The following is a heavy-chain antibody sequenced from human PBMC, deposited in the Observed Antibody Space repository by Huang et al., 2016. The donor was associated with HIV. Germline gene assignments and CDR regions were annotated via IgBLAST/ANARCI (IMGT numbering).Heavy chain of an antibody. V-gene: IGHV1-24*01. CDR1: GYTLPELS. CDR3: ATVYRRFRNHDSGDYYFDY. D-gene: IGHD3-22*01. J-gene: IGHJ4*02. Sequence: QVQRVQSGAEVQKPGASVKVACKVSGYTLPELSMHWVRQAPGKGLEWTGGFDPEDGETIYAQKFQGRVTMTEDTSTDTAYMELSSLRSEDTAVYYCATVYRRFRNHDSGDYYFDYWDQGTLVTVSS. CDR2: FDPEDGET.